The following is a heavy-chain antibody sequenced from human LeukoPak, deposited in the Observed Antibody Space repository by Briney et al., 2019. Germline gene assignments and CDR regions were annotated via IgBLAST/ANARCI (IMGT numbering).Heavy chain of an antibody. D-gene: IGHD1-26*01. Sequence: PSETLSLTCTVSGGSISSGRYYWSWIRQPAGKGLEWIGRIYISGSTNYNPSLKSRVTISVDTSKNLFSLKLSSVTAADTAVYYCARDLGGSYYLDAFDIWGQGTMVTVSS. CDR3: ARDLGGSYYLDAFDI. V-gene: IGHV4-61*02. CDR1: GGSISSGRYY. CDR2: IYISGST. J-gene: IGHJ3*02.